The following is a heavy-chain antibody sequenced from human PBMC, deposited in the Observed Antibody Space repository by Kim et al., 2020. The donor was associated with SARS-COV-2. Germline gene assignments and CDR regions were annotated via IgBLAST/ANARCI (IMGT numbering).Heavy chain of an antibody. CDR3: AKAMVRGVIITQYYYYGMDV. CDR1: GFTFDDYT. V-gene: IGHV3-43*01. CDR2: ISWDGGST. J-gene: IGHJ6*02. Sequence: GGSLRLSCAASGFTFDDYTMHWVRQAPGKGLEWVSLISWDGGSTYYADSVKGRFTISRDNSKNSLYLQMNSLRTEDTALYYCAKAMVRGVIITQYYYYGMDVWGQGTTVTVSS. D-gene: IGHD3-10*01.